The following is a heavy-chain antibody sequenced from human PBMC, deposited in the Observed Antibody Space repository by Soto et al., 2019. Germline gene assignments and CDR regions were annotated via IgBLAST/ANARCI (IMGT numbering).Heavy chain of an antibody. CDR1: GLTLSGYA. CDR2: ISSNGVGT. V-gene: IGHV3-64*01. Sequence: GGSLRLSCAASGLTLSGYAMEWVRQAPGKGLEYVSGISSNGVGTYYANSVQGRFTISRDNSKNTVYLQMGSLRPEDMAVYYCARRARPDFYYMDVWGKGTTVTVSS. CDR3: ARRARPDFYYMDV. J-gene: IGHJ6*03. D-gene: IGHD6-6*01.